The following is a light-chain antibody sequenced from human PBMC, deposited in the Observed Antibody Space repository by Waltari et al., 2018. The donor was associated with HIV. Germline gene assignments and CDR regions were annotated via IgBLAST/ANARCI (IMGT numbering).Light chain of an antibody. Sequence: SYVLTQPPSVSVAPGETARVTCGEDNIATVSVHWYQQKPGQAPVLVISYDTDRPAGIPDRFSGSKSETAATLTIGGVEAEDEADYYCQVWDTTTDRGVFGTGTKVTVL. V-gene: IGLV3-21*04. J-gene: IGLJ1*01. CDR3: QVWDTTTDRGV. CDR1: NIATVS. CDR2: YDT.